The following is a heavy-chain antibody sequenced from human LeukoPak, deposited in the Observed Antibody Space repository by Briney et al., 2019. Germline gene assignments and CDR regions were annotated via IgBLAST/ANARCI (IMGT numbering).Heavy chain of an antibody. Sequence: SETLSFTCTVSGGSISSYYWNWIRQPAGKGLEWIGRIYSSGSTNYSPSLKSRVTMSVDTSKNQFSLKLSSVTAADTAVYYCARDPSSFGGRFDPWGQGTLVAVSS. J-gene: IGHJ5*02. CDR1: GGSISSYY. V-gene: IGHV4-4*07. CDR2: IYSSGST. D-gene: IGHD3-10*01. CDR3: ARDPSSFGGRFDP.